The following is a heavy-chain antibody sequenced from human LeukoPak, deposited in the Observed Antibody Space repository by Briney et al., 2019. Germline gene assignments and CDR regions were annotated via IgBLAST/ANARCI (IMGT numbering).Heavy chain of an antibody. CDR1: GFTFSNYA. CDR2: ISGSDGST. D-gene: IGHD2-15*01. CDR3: AKGRGYCTGGSCYSDY. V-gene: IGHV3-23*01. J-gene: IGHJ4*02. Sequence: GGSLRLSCTASGFTFSNYAMSWVRQAPGKGLEWVSTISGSDGSTYYADSVKGRLTVSRDNSKNTLYLQMNSLRVEDTAIYYCAKGRGYCTGGSCYSDYWGQGTLVTVSS.